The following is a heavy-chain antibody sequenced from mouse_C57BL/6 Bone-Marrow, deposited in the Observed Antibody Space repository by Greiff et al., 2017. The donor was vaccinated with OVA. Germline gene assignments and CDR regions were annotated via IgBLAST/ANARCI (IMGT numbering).Heavy chain of an antibody. CDR1: GYTFTSYW. CDR2: IDPSDSYT. Sequence: QVQLQQPGAELVMPGASVKLSCKASGYTFTSYWMHWVKQRPGQGLEWIGEIDPSDSYTNYNQKFKGKSTLTVDKSSSTAYMQLSSLTSEDSAGYYCARETLTGTGAGFAYWGQGTLVTVSA. D-gene: IGHD4-1*01. V-gene: IGHV1-69*01. CDR3: ARETLTGTGAGFAY. J-gene: IGHJ3*01.